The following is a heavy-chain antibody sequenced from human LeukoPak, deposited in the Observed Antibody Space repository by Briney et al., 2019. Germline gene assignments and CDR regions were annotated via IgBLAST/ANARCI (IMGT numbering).Heavy chain of an antibody. CDR3: ARGYYCGSGSYYNLEGY. D-gene: IGHD3-10*01. J-gene: IGHJ4*02. Sequence: ASVKVSCKASGYTFTGYYMHWVRQAPGQGLEWMGWINPNSGGTNYAQKFQGRVTMTRDTSISTAYMELSRLRSDDTAVYYCARGYYCGSGSYYNLEGYWGQGTLVTVSS. V-gene: IGHV1-2*02. CDR2: INPNSGGT. CDR1: GYTFTGYY.